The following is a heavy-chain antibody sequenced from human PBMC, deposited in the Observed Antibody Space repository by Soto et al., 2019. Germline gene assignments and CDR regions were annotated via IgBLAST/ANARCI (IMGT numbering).Heavy chain of an antibody. CDR1: GFTFTSSA. Sequence: GASVKVSCKASGFTFTSSAVQWVRQARGQRLEWIGWIVVGSGNTNYAQKFQERVTITRDMSTSTAYMELSSLRSEDTAVYYCAADTVTTRYYYYYGMDVWGQGTTVTVSS. CDR2: IVVGSGNT. J-gene: IGHJ6*02. CDR3: AADTVTTRYYYYYGMDV. D-gene: IGHD4-4*01. V-gene: IGHV1-58*01.